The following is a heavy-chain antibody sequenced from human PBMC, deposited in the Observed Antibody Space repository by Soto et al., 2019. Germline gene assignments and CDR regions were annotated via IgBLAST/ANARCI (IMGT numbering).Heavy chain of an antibody. Sequence: GGSLKLSCAASGFTFSSYAMSWVRQAPGKGLEWVSSISGSGGSTYYADSVKGRFTISRDSPKNTLSLQMNSLRAEDTAVYYCAKVRDYCSGGSCYSLWYYNYYMDVWGKGTKVTVSS. CDR3: AKVRDYCSGGSCYSLWYYNYYMDV. CDR2: ISGSGGST. V-gene: IGHV3-23*01. D-gene: IGHD2-15*01. CDR1: GFTFSSYA. J-gene: IGHJ6*03.